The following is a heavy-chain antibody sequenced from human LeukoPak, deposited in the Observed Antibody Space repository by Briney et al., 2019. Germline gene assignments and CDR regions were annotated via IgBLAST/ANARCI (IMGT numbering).Heavy chain of an antibody. D-gene: IGHD3-10*01. CDR3: AKRYYSGSGNLPNWYFDL. V-gene: IGHV3-23*01. J-gene: IGHJ2*01. CDR2: ISGNGDTT. CDR1: EFTFSSYA. Sequence: GGSLRLSCVASEFTFSSYAMSWVRQAPGKGLEWVSIISGNGDTTYYADSVKGRFTISRDNSKNTLYMQMNNLRAEDTAIYYCAKRYYSGSGNLPNWYFDLWGRGTLVTVSS.